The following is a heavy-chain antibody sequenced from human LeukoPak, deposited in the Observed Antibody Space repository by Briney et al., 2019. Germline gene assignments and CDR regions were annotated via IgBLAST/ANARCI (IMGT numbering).Heavy chain of an antibody. CDR2: INSDGSST. D-gene: IGHD5-12*01. V-gene: IGHV3-74*01. CDR1: GFTFSSYW. Sequence: GGALRLSCAASGFTFSSYWVHCVRHAPGKGLVWVSRINSDGSSTNYADSVKGRFTISRDNAKNTLYLQMNSLRAEDTAVYYCVKSSGSFVWGQGTLVTVSS. CDR3: VKSSGSFV. J-gene: IGHJ4*02.